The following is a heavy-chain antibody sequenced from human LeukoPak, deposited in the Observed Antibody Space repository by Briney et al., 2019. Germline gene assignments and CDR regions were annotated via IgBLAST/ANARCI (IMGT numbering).Heavy chain of an antibody. J-gene: IGHJ4*02. CDR1: GYTFSSYH. CDR2: VRSSSSTI. CDR3: ARAQYYSDSTGYYYLHY. V-gene: IGHV3-48*01. D-gene: IGHD3-22*01. Sequence: PGGCLRLSCVGSGYTFSSYHENWVRQAPGKGLEWVSYVRSSSSTIYYADSVKGRFTISRDNAKNSLYLQTNSLRAEDTAVYYCARAQYYSDSTGYYYLHYWGQGTLVTVSS.